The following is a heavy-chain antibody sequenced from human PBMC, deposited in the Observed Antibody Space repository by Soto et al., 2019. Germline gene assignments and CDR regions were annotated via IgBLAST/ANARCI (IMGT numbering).Heavy chain of an antibody. D-gene: IGHD3-10*01. CDR2: IYSGGYT. Sequence: EVQLVESGGGLIQPGGSLRLSCAVSGFTVSNNYMSWVRQAPGKGLEGVSVIYSGGYTAYGDSVKGRFTISRDNSKNTLFLKMKTRGPDAPAVYYWPTRPGGGGYWGQGTLVTVSS. J-gene: IGHJ4*02. CDR3: PTRPGGGGY. CDR1: GFTVSNNY. V-gene: IGHV3-53*01.